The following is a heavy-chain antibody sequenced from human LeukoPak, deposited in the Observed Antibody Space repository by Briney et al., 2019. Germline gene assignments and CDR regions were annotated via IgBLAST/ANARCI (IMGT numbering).Heavy chain of an antibody. CDR3: ARDMSYDSSGYGEVY. D-gene: IGHD3-22*01. Sequence: GGSLRLSCAASGFTFDDYGMSWVRQAPGKGLEWVSVINWNGGSTGYADSVKGRFTISRDNAKNSLYLQMNSLRAEDTALYYCARDMSYDSSGYGEVYWGQGTLVTVSS. CDR2: INWNGGST. J-gene: IGHJ4*02. V-gene: IGHV3-20*04. CDR1: GFTFDDYG.